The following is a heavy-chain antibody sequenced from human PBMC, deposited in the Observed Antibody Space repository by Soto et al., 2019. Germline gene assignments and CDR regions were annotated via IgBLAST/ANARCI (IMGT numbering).Heavy chain of an antibody. CDR2: IIPIFGTA. V-gene: IGHV1-69*13. CDR3: ARSHGWYDSYYGIDV. CDR1: GCTFSSYA. D-gene: IGHD6-19*01. Sequence: ASVKVSCKASGCTFSSYAISWVRQAPGQGLEWMGGIIPIFGTANYAQKFQGRVTITADESTSTAYMELSSLRSEDTAVYYCARSHGWYDSYYGIDVWSHGTTVTV. J-gene: IGHJ6*02.